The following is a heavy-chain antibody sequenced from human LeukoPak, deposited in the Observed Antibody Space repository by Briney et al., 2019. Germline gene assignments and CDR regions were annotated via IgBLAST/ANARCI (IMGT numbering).Heavy chain of an antibody. CDR2: INHSGST. J-gene: IGHJ4*02. CDR1: GGSFSGYY. V-gene: IGHV4-34*01. Sequence: ASETLSLTCAVYGGSFSGYYWSWIRQPPGKGLEWIGEINHSGSTNYNPSLKSRVTISVDTSKNQFSLKLSSVTAADTAVYYCARVADSSGYYSDYWGQGTLVTVSS. D-gene: IGHD3-22*01. CDR3: ARVADSSGYYSDY.